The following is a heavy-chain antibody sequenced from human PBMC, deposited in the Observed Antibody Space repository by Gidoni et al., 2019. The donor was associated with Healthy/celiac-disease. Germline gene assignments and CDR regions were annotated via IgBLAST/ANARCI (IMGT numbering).Heavy chain of an antibody. Sequence: QVQLQQWGAGLLKPSETLFFYCAAYGGSFRGYHWSSLRQPPGKGLEWIGEINHSGSTNYNPSLKSRATISVDTSKNQFSLKLSSVTAADTAVYYCASTSYYYGMDVWGQGTTVTVSS. J-gene: IGHJ6*02. CDR2: INHSGST. D-gene: IGHD3-16*01. CDR3: ASTSYYYGMDV. CDR1: GGSFRGYH. V-gene: IGHV4-34*01.